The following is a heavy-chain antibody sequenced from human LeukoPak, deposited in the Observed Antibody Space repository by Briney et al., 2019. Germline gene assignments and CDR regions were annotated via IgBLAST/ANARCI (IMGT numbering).Heavy chain of an antibody. D-gene: IGHD3-3*01. CDR2: ICSGGST. CDR3: ASRRSTKYYDFWTGLSPYYYYMDV. V-gene: IGHV3-53*01. J-gene: IGHJ6*03. CDR1: GFTVSSNY. Sequence: KAGGSLRLSCAASGFTVSSNYMSWVRQAPGKGLEWVSVICSGGSTYYADSVKGRFTISRDNSKNTLYLQMNSLRAEDTAVYYCASRRSTKYYDFWTGLSPYYYYMDVWGKGTTVTVSS.